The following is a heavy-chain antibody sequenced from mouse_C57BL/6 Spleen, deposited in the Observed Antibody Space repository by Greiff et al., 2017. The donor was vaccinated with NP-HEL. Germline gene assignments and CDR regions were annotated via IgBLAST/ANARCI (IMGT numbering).Heavy chain of an antibody. V-gene: IGHV5-12*01. J-gene: IGHJ1*03. CDR1: GFTFSDYY. CDR3: ARPLYYGSSDWYFDV. D-gene: IGHD1-1*01. Sequence: EVQGVESGGGLVQPGGSLKLSCAASGFTFSDYYMYWVRQTPEKRLEWVAYISNGGGSTYYPDTVKGRFTISRDNAKNTLYLQMSRLKSEDTAMYYCARPLYYGSSDWYFDVWGTGTTVTVSS. CDR2: ISNGGGST.